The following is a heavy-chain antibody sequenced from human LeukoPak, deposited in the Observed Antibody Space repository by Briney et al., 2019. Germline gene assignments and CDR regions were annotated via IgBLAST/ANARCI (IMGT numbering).Heavy chain of an antibody. CDR3: AKDRYDYGDYVDAFDV. J-gene: IGHJ3*01. CDR1: GFTLSSYA. V-gene: IGHV3-23*01. D-gene: IGHD4-17*01. CDR2: ISGRGGST. Sequence: PGGSLRLSCAASGFTLSSYAMSWVRQAPGKGLEWVSGISGRGGSTYYADSVKGRITISRDNSKNTLYLQMNSLRVVDTAVYYCAKDRYDYGDYVDAFDVWGQGTMVTVSS.